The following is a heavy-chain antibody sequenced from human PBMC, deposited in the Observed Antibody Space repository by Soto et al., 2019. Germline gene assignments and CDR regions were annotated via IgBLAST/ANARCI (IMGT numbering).Heavy chain of an antibody. CDR1: GGSISSGDYY. D-gene: IGHD3-9*01. V-gene: IGHV4-30-4*01. CDR2: IYYSGST. Sequence: SETLSLTCTVSGGSISSGDYYWSWIRQPPGKGLEWIGYIYYSGSTYYNPSLKSRVTISVDTSKNQFSLKLSSVTAADTAVYYWARVGYFAWFFDYWGQGTLVTVSS. J-gene: IGHJ4*02. CDR3: ARVGYFAWFFDY.